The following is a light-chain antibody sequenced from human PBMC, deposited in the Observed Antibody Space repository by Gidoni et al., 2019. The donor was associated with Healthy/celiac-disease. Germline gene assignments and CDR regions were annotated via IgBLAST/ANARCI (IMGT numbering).Light chain of an antibody. V-gene: IGKV3-20*01. Sequence: DIVLTQSPGTLSLSPGERATLSCRASQRVSSSYLAWYQQKPGQAPRLLIYGASSRATGIPDRFSGSGSGTDFTLTISRLEPEDFAVYYCQQYGSWCSFGQGTKLEIK. CDR2: GAS. J-gene: IGKJ2*04. CDR3: QQYGSWCS. CDR1: QRVSSSY.